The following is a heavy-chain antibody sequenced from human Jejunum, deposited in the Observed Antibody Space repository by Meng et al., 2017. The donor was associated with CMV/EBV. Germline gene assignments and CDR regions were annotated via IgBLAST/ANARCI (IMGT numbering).Heavy chain of an antibody. Sequence: SGFSFGAYAMSWVRQAPGKGLEWVAAISGSGHLTHYADSVKGRFIISKDKSKNTLYLQMNTVTAEDTAIYYCAKERIELWYFDYWGQGTRVTVSS. J-gene: IGHJ4*02. CDR3: AKERIELWYFDY. V-gene: IGHV3-23*01. D-gene: IGHD2-21*01. CDR1: GFSFGAYA. CDR2: ISGSGHLT.